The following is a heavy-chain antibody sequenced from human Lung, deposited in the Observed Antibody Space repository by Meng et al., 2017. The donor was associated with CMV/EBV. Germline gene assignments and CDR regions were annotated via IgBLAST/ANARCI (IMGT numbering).Heavy chain of an antibody. V-gene: IGHV4-4*02. CDR3: ARGKQDAWELLAY. Sequence: QVTLPVSGPGLVKPSRTLSLTCGVSGVSMRSTIRWTWVRQPPGKGLEWIGDIDDSGSTNYNPSLNSRISISLDKSKNHFSLKVNSVTAADTAVYYCARGKQDAWELLAYWGQGALVTVSS. CDR2: IDDSGST. J-gene: IGHJ4*02. D-gene: IGHD1-26*01. CDR1: GVSMRSTIR.